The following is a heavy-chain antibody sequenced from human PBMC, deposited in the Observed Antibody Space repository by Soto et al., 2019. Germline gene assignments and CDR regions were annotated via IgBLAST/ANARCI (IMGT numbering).Heavy chain of an antibody. CDR2: ISYDGSNK. CDR1: GFTFSSYG. Sequence: GGSLRLSCAASGFTFSSYGMHWVRQAPGKGLEWVAVISYDGSNKYYADSVKGRFTISRDNSKNTLYLQMNSLRAEDTAVYYCAKETKAVPAAILYYYYGMDVWGQGTTVTVSS. V-gene: IGHV3-30*18. J-gene: IGHJ6*02. D-gene: IGHD2-2*01. CDR3: AKETKAVPAAILYYYYGMDV.